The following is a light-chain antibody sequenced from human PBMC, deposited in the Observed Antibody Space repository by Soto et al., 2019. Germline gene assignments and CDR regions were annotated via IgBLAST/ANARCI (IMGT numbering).Light chain of an antibody. CDR2: DAS. CDR3: QQYENLPLT. CDR1: QDINNY. J-gene: IGKJ4*01. Sequence: DIPMTQSPSSLSASVGDRVTITCQASQDINNYLNWYQQKPGKAPKLLIYDASDLETGVPSRFSGSGSGTDFTFTIRSLQPEDIATYYCQQYENLPLTFGGGTKVEVK. V-gene: IGKV1-33*01.